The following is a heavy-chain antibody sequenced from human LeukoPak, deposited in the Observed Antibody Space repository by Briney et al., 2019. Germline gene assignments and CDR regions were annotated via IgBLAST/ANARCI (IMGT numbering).Heavy chain of an antibody. Sequence: ASVKVSCKASGYTFTSYGISWVRQAPGQGLEWMGWISAYNGNTNYAQKLQGRVTMTTDTSTSTAYMELRSLRSDDTAAYYCARDVGRWFGELLTLYYFDYWGQGTLVTVSS. CDR3: ARDVGRWFGELLTLYYFDY. D-gene: IGHD3-10*01. J-gene: IGHJ4*02. CDR2: ISAYNGNT. CDR1: GYTFTSYG. V-gene: IGHV1-18*01.